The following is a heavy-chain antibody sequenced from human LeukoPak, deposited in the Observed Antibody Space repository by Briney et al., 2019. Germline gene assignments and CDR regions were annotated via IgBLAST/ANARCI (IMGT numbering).Heavy chain of an antibody. CDR2: ISGSGGST. D-gene: IGHD6-13*01. CDR1: GFTFSSYA. CDR3: AKCDMGSSSWYFRAYFDY. Sequence: SGGSLRLSCAASGFTFSSYAMSWVCQAPGKGLEWVSAISGSGGSTYYADPVKGRFTISRDNSKNTLYLQMNSLRAEDTAVYYCAKCDMGSSSWYFRAYFDYWGQGTLVTVSS. J-gene: IGHJ4*02. V-gene: IGHV3-23*01.